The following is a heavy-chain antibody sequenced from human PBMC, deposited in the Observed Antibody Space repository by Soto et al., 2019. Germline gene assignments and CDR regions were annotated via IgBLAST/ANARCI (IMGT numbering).Heavy chain of an antibody. CDR3: AKGWSDYFDS. CDR1: GFTFSNYA. J-gene: IGHJ4*01. CDR2: VTGSGSST. Sequence: EVQLLESGGGLAQPGGSLRLSCAASGFTFSNYAMNWVRQAPAKGLEWVSSVTGSGSSTYYADSVKGRFTISRDNSKNTLYLQMNSLRAEDTAVYYCAKGWSDYFDSWGHGTLATVSS. V-gene: IGHV3-23*01.